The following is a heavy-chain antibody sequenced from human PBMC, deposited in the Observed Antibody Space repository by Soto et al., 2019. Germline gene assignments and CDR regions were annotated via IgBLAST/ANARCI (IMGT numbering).Heavy chain of an antibody. CDR3: VRDYSFGFDY. CDR1: GFTFSSYS. Sequence: EVQLVESGGGLAQPGGSLRLSCAASGFTFSSYSVNWVRQAPGKGLEWVSNIWSASNINYADSVKGRFTVARDNAKNSMSLQMNGLGDEDTAVYYCVRDYSFGFDYWGQGILVTVSS. CDR2: IWSASNI. V-gene: IGHV3-48*02. D-gene: IGHD6-13*01. J-gene: IGHJ4*02.